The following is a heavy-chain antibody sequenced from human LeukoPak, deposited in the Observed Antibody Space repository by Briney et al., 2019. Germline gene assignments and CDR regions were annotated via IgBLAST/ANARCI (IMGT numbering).Heavy chain of an antibody. J-gene: IGHJ4*02. CDR1: GYTSTGYY. D-gene: IGHD3-22*01. V-gene: IGHV1-2*04. Sequence: ASVKVSCKASGYTSTGYYMHWVRQAPGQGLEWMGWINPNSGGTNYAQKFQGWVTMTRDASISTAYMELSRLRSDDTAVYYCARARYDSSGYFDYWGQGTLVTVSS. CDR2: INPNSGGT. CDR3: ARARYDSSGYFDY.